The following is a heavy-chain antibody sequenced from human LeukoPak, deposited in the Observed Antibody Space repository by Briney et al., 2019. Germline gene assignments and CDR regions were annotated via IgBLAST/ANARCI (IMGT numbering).Heavy chain of an antibody. CDR2: ISSSSRYT. D-gene: IGHD2-21*02. CDR3: ARDRGDMTNVWAY. CDR1: GFTFASYS. Sequence: GGSLKLSCEASGFTFASYSMNWVRQAPGRGLEWVSSISSSSRYTYNADSVKGRFTISRDNAKNSVYLQMNSLRADDTAVYYCARDRGDMTNVWAYWGQGTLVTVSS. V-gene: IGHV3-21*01. J-gene: IGHJ4*02.